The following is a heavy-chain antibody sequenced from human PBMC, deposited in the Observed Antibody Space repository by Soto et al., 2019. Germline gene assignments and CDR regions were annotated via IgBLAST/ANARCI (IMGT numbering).Heavy chain of an antibody. J-gene: IGHJ3*02. D-gene: IGHD1-26*01. CDR1: GGSISSGGYY. Sequence: QVQLQESGPGLVKPSQTLSLTCTVSGGSISSGGYYWSWIRQHPGKGLEWIGYIYYSGSTYYNPSLRRRVTISVDTSKNQFSLKLSSVTAADTAVYYCARSGRVILPDAFDIWGQGTMVTVSS. V-gene: IGHV4-31*03. CDR2: IYYSGST. CDR3: ARSGRVILPDAFDI.